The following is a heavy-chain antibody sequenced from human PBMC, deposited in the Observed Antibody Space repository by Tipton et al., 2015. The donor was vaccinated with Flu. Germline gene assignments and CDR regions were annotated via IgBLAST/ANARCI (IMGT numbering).Heavy chain of an antibody. Sequence: TLSLTCTISGDSISSRYYWGWIRQPPGKGLEWIGNIFRTGSTYHNPSLKSRVTMSVDTSKNQFSLKVFSVTAADTAVYYCAKVSALWFDPWGQGTLVTVSS. J-gene: IGHJ5*02. CDR2: IFRTGST. CDR1: GDSISSRYY. CDR3: AKVSALWFDP. V-gene: IGHV4-38-2*02.